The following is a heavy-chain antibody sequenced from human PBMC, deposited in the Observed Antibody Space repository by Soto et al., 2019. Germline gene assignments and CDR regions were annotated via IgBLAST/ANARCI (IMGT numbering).Heavy chain of an antibody. D-gene: IGHD3-10*01. J-gene: IGHJ5*02. Sequence: GASVKVSCKASGYTFTSYDINWVRQATGQGLEWMGWMNPNSGNTGYAQKFQGRVTMTRNTSISTAYMELSSLRSEGTAVYYCATVLWFGESFTPWGQGTLVTVSS. V-gene: IGHV1-8*01. CDR1: GYTFTSYD. CDR2: MNPNSGNT. CDR3: ATVLWFGESFTP.